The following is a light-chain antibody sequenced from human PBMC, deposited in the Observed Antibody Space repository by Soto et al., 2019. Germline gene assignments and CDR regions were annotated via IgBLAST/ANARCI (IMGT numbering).Light chain of an antibody. J-gene: IGLJ2*01. Sequence: QTVVTQEPSLTVSPGGTVALTCASSTGAVTSGYYPNWFQQKPGQAPRALIYSTIHKHSWTPARFSGSLLGGKAALTLSGVQPEDEAEYYCLLYFGGAHVVFGGETKVTVL. CDR2: STI. CDR1: TGAVTSGYY. CDR3: LLYFGGAHVV. V-gene: IGLV7-43*01.